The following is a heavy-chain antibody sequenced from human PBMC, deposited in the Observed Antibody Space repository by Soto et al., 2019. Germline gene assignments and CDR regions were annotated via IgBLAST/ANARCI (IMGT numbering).Heavy chain of an antibody. Sequence: GGSLRLSCAVSGFTVSGIDMHLVRQATGKGLECVSGIGIVGETYYSGSVKGRFTVSRDSAENSFYLQMNSLRAGETPVYYCVRRYCTGGDCPGIGFECWGKGAMVTVSS. CDR1: GFTVSGID. D-gene: IGHD2-21*02. V-gene: IGHV3-13*01. J-gene: IGHJ4*02. CDR3: VRRYCTGGDCPGIGFEC. CDR2: IGIVGET.